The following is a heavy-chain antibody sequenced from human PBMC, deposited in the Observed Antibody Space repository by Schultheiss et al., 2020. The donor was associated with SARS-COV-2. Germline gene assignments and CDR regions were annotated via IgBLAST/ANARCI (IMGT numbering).Heavy chain of an antibody. D-gene: IGHD2-2*02. CDR1: GGSISSGGYY. Sequence: SETLSLTCTVSGGSISSGGYYWSWIRQHPGKGLEWIGSIYYSGSTYYNPSLKSRVTISVDTSKNQFSLKLISVTAADTAVYYCARVRRRQYQLLYRGHFDYWGQGTLVTVSS. J-gene: IGHJ4*02. V-gene: IGHV4-39*07. CDR3: ARVRRRQYQLLYRGHFDY. CDR2: IYYSGST.